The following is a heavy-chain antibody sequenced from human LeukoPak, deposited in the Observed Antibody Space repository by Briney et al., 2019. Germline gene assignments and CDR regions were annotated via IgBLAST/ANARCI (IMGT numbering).Heavy chain of an antibody. J-gene: IGHJ4*02. CDR3: SEGYYFDY. V-gene: IGHV4-39*01. CDR1: GGSISSSSYY. Sequence: PSETLSPTCTVSGGSISSSSYYWGWSRQPPGKGLEWIGSIYYSGSTYYNPSLKSRVTISVDTSKNQFSLKLSSVTAADTAVYYCSEGYYFDYWGQGTLVTVSS. CDR2: IYYSGST.